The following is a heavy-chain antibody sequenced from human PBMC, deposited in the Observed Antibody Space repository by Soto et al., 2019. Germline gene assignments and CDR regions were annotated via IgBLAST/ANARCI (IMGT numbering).Heavy chain of an antibody. J-gene: IGHJ4*02. V-gene: IGHV3-30-3*01. CDR3: ATYEDIVVVPAAMGFDY. CDR2: ISYDGSNK. Sequence: SLRLSCAASAFTFSSYAMHWVRQAPGKGLEWVAVISYDGSNKYYADSVKGRFTISRDNSKNTVYLQMNRLRAEDTAVYSCATYEDIVVVPAAMGFDYWGQGTLVTVS. CDR1: AFTFSSYA. D-gene: IGHD2-2*01.